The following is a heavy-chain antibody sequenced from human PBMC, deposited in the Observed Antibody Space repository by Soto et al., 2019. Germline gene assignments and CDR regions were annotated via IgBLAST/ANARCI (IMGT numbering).Heavy chain of an antibody. CDR1: GFTFSDYY. CDR3: ARVRWGSYRYDAFDI. J-gene: IGHJ3*02. V-gene: IGHV3-11*01. D-gene: IGHD3-16*02. CDR2: ISSSGSNI. Sequence: QVQLVESGGGLVKPGGSLRLSCAASGFTFSDYYMRWIRQAPGKGLEWVSYISSSGSNIYYADSVKGRFTISRDNAKNSQYLQMNSPGADDTAVYYCARVRWGSYRYDAFDIWGQGTMVTVSS.